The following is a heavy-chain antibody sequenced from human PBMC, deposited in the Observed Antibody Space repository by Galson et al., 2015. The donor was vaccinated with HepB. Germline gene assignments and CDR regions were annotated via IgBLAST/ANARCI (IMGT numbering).Heavy chain of an antibody. CDR3: ARSQGGIAARFFFYYGMDV. J-gene: IGHJ6*02. V-gene: IGHV3-64*01. Sequence: TFSSYAMHWVRQAPGKGLEYVSAISSNGGSTYYANSVKGRFTISRDNSKNTLYLQMGSLRAEDMAVYYCARSQGGIAARFFFYYGMDVWGQETTVTVSS. CDR1: TFSSYA. CDR2: ISSNGGST. D-gene: IGHD6-6*01.